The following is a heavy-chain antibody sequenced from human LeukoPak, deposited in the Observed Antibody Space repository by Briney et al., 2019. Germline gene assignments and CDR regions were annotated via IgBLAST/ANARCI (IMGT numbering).Heavy chain of an antibody. V-gene: IGHV1-69*05. J-gene: IGHJ3*02. CDR3: ARAVAVTTAYDAFDI. CDR2: IIPIFGTA. CDR1: GGTFSSYA. D-gene: IGHD4-17*01. Sequence: SVKVSCKASGGTFSSYAISWVRQAPGQGLEWMGGIIPIFGTANYAQKFQGRVTITTDESTSTAYMELSSLRSEDTAVYYCARAVAVTTAYDAFDIWGQGTMVTVSS.